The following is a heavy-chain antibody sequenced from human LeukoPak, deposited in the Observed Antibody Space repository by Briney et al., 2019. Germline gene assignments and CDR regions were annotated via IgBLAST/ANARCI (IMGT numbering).Heavy chain of an antibody. Sequence: SETLSLTCAVYGGSFSGYYWSWIRQPPGKGLEWIGEINHSGSTNYNPSLKSRVTISVDTSKNQFSLKLSSVTAADTAVYYCARGTLERYYGSSGSPRGYYFDYWGQGTLVTVSS. CDR3: ARGTLERYYGSSGSPRGYYFDY. CDR1: GGSFSGYY. J-gene: IGHJ4*02. V-gene: IGHV4-34*01. D-gene: IGHD3-22*01. CDR2: INHSGST.